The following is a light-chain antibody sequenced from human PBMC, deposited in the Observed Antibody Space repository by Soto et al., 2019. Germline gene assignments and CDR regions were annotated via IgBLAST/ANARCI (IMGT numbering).Light chain of an antibody. Sequence: EIVLTQSPATLSLSPGERATLSCRASQSVSSYLAWYQQKPGQAPRLLIYDASNRATGIPARFSGSGSGTDFILTISSLEPEDLAVYYCQQRSNWPPVTFGGGNKVEIK. CDR3: QQRSNWPPVT. CDR2: DAS. V-gene: IGKV3-11*01. CDR1: QSVSSY. J-gene: IGKJ4*01.